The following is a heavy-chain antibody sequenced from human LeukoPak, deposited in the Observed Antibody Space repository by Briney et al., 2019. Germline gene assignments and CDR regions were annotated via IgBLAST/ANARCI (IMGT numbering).Heavy chain of an antibody. CDR2: IIPIFGTA. CDR3: ARQRTVTDPLADY. V-gene: IGHV1-69*13. J-gene: IGHJ4*02. CDR1: GYTFTSYG. Sequence: GASVKVSCKASGYTFTSYGISWVRQAPGQGLEWMGGIIPIFGTANYAQKFQGRVTITADESTSTAYMELSSLRSEDTAVYYCARQRTVTDPLADYWGQGTLVTVSS. D-gene: IGHD4-17*01.